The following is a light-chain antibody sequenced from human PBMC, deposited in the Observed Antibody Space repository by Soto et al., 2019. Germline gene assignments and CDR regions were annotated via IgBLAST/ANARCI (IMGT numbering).Light chain of an antibody. J-gene: IGLJ2*01. Sequence: QSVLTQPPSASGTPGQRVTISCSGTSSNIGNNYVCWYQQLPGTAPKLLLYRNNQRPSGVPDRFSGSKSGTSASLAISGLRSDDEAGSYCAAWDDSLSGVVFGGGTKLTVL. CDR1: SSNIGNNY. CDR3: AAWDDSLSGVV. CDR2: RNN. V-gene: IGLV1-47*01.